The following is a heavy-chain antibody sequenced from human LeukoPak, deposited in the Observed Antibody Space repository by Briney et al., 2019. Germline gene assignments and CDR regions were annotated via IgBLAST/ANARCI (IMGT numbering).Heavy chain of an antibody. CDR2: IKRDGSEK. V-gene: IGHV3-7*01. Sequence: PGGSLRLSCAASGFTFSSYWMSWVRQAPGKGLEWVANIKRDGSEKYYVDSVKGRFTISRDDAKSSLYLQMNSLRAEDTAVYYCARGRGSGGYYVWGQGTLVTVSS. CDR3: ARGRGSGGYYV. D-gene: IGHD3-22*01. J-gene: IGHJ4*02. CDR1: GFTFSSYW.